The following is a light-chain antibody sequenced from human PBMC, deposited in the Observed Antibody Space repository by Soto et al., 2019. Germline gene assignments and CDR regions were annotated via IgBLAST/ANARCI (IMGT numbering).Light chain of an antibody. J-gene: IGLJ2*01. CDR3: QTWETGSVI. CDR1: RGHNGNA. V-gene: IGLV4-69*01. Sequence: QSVLTQSPSASASLGASVKLTCTLSRGHNGNAIAWHQQLPQKGPRYLMKVNNDGSHTKGAGIPDRFSGSSSGAERYLFISSLQSDDEADYYCQTWETGSVIFGGGTKLTVL. CDR2: VNNDGSH.